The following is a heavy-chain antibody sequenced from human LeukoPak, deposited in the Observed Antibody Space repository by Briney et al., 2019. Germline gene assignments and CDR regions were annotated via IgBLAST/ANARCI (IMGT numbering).Heavy chain of an antibody. CDR2: ISSLSSES. V-gene: IGHV3-11*06. Sequence: GGSLRLSCAGSGFTFSDYYMNWVRQAPGKGLEWVSYISSLSSESNYADSVKGPFTISRDNAKSSLYLQMNSLRAEDTAVYYCARSIAVAGDLDSWGQGTLVTVSS. J-gene: IGHJ4*02. D-gene: IGHD6-19*01. CDR3: ARSIAVAGDLDS. CDR1: GFTFSDYY.